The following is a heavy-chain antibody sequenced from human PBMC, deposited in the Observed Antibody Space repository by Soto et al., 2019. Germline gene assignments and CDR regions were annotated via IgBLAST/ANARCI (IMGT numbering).Heavy chain of an antibody. J-gene: IGHJ4*02. CDR2: INHSGST. CDR1: GGSFSGYY. D-gene: IGHD2-15*01. CDR3: ASFPLVVAATRADY. V-gene: IGHV4-34*01. Sequence: SETLSLTCAVYGGSFSGYYWSWIRQPPGKGLEWIGEINHSGSTNYNPSLKSRVTISVDTSKNQFSLKLSSVTAADTAVYYCASFPLVVAATRADYWGQGTLVTVSS.